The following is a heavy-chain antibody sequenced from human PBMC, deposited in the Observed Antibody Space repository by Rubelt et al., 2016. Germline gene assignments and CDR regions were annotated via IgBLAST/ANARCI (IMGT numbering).Heavy chain of an antibody. D-gene: IGHD6-13*01. Sequence: QVQLQQWGAGLLKPSETLSLTCAVYGGSFSGYYWSWIRQPPGKGLEWIGEINHSGSTNYNPSLKSRVTISVDPSKNRFSWRLSSVTAADTAGYYCARGLARAAAAPRRLWFDPWGQGTLVTVSS. CDR1: GGSFSGYY. V-gene: IGHV4-34*01. CDR3: ARGLARAAAAPRRLWFDP. CDR2: INHSGST. J-gene: IGHJ5*02.